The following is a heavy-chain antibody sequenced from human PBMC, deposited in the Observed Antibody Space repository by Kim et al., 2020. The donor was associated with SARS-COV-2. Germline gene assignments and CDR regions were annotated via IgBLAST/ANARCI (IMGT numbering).Heavy chain of an antibody. V-gene: IGHV4-39*01. CDR3: TRHLSGSSWFDY. D-gene: IGHD6-13*01. J-gene: IGHJ4*02. Sequence: SNPSLKSRVTLSVETSRNQFSLKLSSVTAADTAVFYCTRHLSGSSWFDYWGQGTLVTVSS.